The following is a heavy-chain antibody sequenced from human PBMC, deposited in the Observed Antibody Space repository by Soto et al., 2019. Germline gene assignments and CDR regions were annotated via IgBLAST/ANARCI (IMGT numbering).Heavy chain of an antibody. J-gene: IGHJ6*02. CDR3: ARGGVGTMGYYYYGMDV. Sequence: SETLSLTCAVSGGSISSSNWWSWVRQPPGKGLEWIGEIYHSGSTNYSPSLKSRVTISVDKSKNQFSLKLSSVTAADTAVYYRARGGVGTMGYYYYGMDVWGQGTTVTVSS. CDR1: GGSISSSNW. CDR2: IYHSGST. V-gene: IGHV4-4*02. D-gene: IGHD2-8*01.